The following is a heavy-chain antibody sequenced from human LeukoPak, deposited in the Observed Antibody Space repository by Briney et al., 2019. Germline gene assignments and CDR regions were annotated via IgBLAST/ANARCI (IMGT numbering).Heavy chain of an antibody. CDR1: GYSISSGYY. V-gene: IGHV4-38-2*02. D-gene: IGHD2-2*01. J-gene: IGHJ4*02. Sequence: SETLSLTCTVSGYSISSGYYWGWIRQPPGKGLEWIGSIYHSGSTYYNPSLKSRVTISVDTSKNQFSLKLSSVTAADTAVYYCARSRYCSSTSRLLGYYFDYWGQGTLVTVSS. CDR2: IYHSGST. CDR3: ARSRYCSSTSRLLGYYFDY.